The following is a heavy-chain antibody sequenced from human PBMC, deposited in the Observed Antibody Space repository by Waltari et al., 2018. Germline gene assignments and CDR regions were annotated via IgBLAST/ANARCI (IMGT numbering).Heavy chain of an antibody. CDR2: IYYDGSNK. D-gene: IGHD5-12*01. CDR3: ARDRGGGYSSPLDY. CDR1: GFTFSTYG. J-gene: IGHJ4*02. Sequence: QVQLVESGGGVVQPGRSLRLSCAASGFTFSTYGMHWVRQAPGKGSGWWAVIYYDGSNKYYEDAVKGLFTISRDNPKNTMYLQMNSLRVEDTAVYYCARDRGGGYSSPLDYWGQGTLVTVSS. V-gene: IGHV3-33*01.